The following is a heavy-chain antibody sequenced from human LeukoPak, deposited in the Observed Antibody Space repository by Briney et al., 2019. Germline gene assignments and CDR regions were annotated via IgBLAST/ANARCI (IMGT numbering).Heavy chain of an antibody. CDR3: ARHRGYYDSSGYYWDY. D-gene: IGHD3-22*01. Sequence: SETLSLTCTVSGGSISSYYWSWIRQPPGKGLEWIGSIYYSGSTYYNPSLKSRVTISVDTSKNQFSLKLSSVTAADTAVYYCARHRGYYDSSGYYWDYWGQGTLVTVSS. CDR2: IYYSGST. CDR1: GGSISSYY. V-gene: IGHV4-39*01. J-gene: IGHJ4*02.